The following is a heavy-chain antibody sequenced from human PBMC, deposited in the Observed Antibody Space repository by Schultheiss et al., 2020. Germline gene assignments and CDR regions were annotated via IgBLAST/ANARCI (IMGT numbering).Heavy chain of an antibody. J-gene: IGHJ4*02. CDR3: ARESNGDYVNS. D-gene: IGHD4-17*01. V-gene: IGHV4-39*07. CDR1: GGSISSTSYY. Sequence: SETLSLTCTVSGGSISSTSYYWGWIRQPPGKGLEWIGYIYYSGSTYYNPSLKSRVTISVDTSKNQFSLKLSSVTAADTAVYYCARESNGDYVNSWGQGTLVTFSS. CDR2: IYYSGST.